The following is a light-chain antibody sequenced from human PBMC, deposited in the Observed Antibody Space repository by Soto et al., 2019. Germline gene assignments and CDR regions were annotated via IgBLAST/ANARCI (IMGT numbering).Light chain of an antibody. V-gene: IGKV3-15*01. CDR1: QSVSSN. CDR3: QQYNNWPRT. CDR2: GAS. J-gene: IGKJ1*01. Sequence: EIVLTQSPGTLSLSPGERATLSCRASQSVSSNLAWYQQKPGQAPSLLIYGASTRATGIPARFSGSGSGTELTITISSLKSEDCEVYDGQQYNNWPRTFGQGTKVDIK.